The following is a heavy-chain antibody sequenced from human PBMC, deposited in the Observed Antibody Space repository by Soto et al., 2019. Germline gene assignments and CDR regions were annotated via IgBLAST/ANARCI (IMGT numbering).Heavy chain of an antibody. CDR2: IYWDDDK. V-gene: IGHV2-5*02. J-gene: IGHJ4*02. D-gene: IGHD3-10*01. CDR3: ARIMGGRILFYGSENYRPQFDY. CDR1: GVSLTTNGVG. Sequence: QITLRESGPPVLKSTETLTLTCTFSGVSLTTNGVGVGWIRQSPGRAPEWLAIIYWDDDKRYSPSLQNRLTITKDAPKKQVVLRLTYMDPVDTATYYCARIMGGRILFYGSENYRPQFDYWGQGALVTVSS.